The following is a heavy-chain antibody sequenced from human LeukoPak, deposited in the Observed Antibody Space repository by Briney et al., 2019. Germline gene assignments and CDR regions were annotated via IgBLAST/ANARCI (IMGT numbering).Heavy chain of an antibody. V-gene: IGHV3-48*04. CDR1: GFTFSSYS. Sequence: GGSLRLSCAASGFTFSSYSMNWVRQAPGKGLEWVSYISSSSSTIYYADSVKGRFTIARDNAKNSVYLEMNSLRADDTAVYYCARPARLMKGVVEVTALDDWGQGTLVTVSS. CDR3: ARPARLMKGVVEVTALDD. CDR2: ISSSSSTI. J-gene: IGHJ4*02. D-gene: IGHD3-3*01.